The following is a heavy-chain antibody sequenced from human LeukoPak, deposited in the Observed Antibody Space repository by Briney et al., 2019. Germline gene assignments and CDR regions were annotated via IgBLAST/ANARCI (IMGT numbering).Heavy chain of an antibody. CDR1: GYTFTSYG. CDR3: ARVDSVLLWFGELLDY. J-gene: IGHJ4*02. CDR2: ISAYNGNT. D-gene: IGHD3-10*01. V-gene: IGHV1-18*01. Sequence: ASVKVSCEASGYTFTSYGISWVRQAPGQGLEWMGWISAYNGNTNYAQKLQGRVTMTTDTSTSTAYMELRSLRSDDTAVYYCARVDSVLLWFGELLDYWGQGTLVTVSS.